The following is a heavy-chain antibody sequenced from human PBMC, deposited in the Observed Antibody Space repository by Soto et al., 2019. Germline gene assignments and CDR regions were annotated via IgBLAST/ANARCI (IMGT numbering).Heavy chain of an antibody. CDR3: ARVPLHLHGSGSYYLDY. D-gene: IGHD3-10*01. CDR1: GGSISSGGYY. CDR2: IYYSGST. Sequence: PSETLSLTCTVSGGSISSGGYYWNWIRQHPGKGLEWIGYIYYSGSTYYNPSLKSRVTISVDTSKNQFSLKLSSVTAADTAVYYCARVPLHLHGSGSYYLDYWGQGTLVTVSS. J-gene: IGHJ4*02. V-gene: IGHV4-31*03.